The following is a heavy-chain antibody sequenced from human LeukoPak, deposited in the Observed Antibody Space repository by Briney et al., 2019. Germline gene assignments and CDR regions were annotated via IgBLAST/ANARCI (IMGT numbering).Heavy chain of an antibody. D-gene: IGHD2-15*01. J-gene: IGHJ3*02. CDR3: ARVICSGDSCYPPSAVDI. Sequence: ASVKVSCKASGYTLTSYAMHWVRQAPGQRLEWMGWINAGNGNTKYSQKFQGRVTITRDTSASTAYMELRSLRSDDTAVYYCARVICSGDSCYPPSAVDIWGQGTMVTVSS. CDR1: GYTLTSYA. V-gene: IGHV1-3*01. CDR2: INAGNGNT.